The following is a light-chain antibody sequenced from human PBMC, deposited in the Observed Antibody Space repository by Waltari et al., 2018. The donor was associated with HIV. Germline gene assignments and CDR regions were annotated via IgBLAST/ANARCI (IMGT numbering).Light chain of an antibody. CDR3: TSYVSSASPE. V-gene: IGLV2-14*01. CDR1: SSDITYDNY. CDR2: EVT. J-gene: IGLJ3*02. Sequence: QSALPQPASVSGSPGQSITISCTGTSSDITYDNYVPRYQHQPGKVPKVIISEVTNRPSGFSSRFSGSKSGNTASLTISGLQAEDEADYFCTSYVSSASPEFGGWTRLTVL.